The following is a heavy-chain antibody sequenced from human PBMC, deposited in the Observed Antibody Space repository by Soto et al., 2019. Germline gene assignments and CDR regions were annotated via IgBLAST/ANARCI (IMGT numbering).Heavy chain of an antibody. J-gene: IGHJ4*02. CDR2: ISAYNGNT. CDR1: GYRFTSIG. D-gene: IGHD1-26*01. V-gene: IGHV1-18*04. CDR3: ARGGSYHATVDF. Sequence: GASVKVSCKVSGYRFTSIGISWVRQAPGQGLEWMGWISAYNGNTDYVQKFQGRVTLTTDTSTSTAYMELRSLTSDDTAIYYCARGGSYHATVDFWGQGTLVTVSS.